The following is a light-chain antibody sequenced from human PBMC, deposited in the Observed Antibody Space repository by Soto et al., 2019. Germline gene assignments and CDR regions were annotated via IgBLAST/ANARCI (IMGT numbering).Light chain of an antibody. CDR3: CSYAGSGTYV. CDR1: SSEIGTYNL. V-gene: IGLV2-23*01. CDR2: EGI. J-gene: IGLJ1*01. Sequence: QSALTQPASVSGSPGQSITISCTGTSSEIGTYNLVSWYQHYPGKAPKLMIYEGIKRPSGVSNRFSGSKSGNTAFLTISGLQAEDEADYYCCSYAGSGTYVFGTGTKVTVL.